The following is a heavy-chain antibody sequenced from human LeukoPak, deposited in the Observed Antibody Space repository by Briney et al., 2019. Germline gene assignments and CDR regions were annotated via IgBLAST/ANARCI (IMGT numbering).Heavy chain of an antibody. CDR2: IYTSGST. CDR3: ARVFDSLEWPYYYYYMDV. V-gene: IGHV4-4*07. J-gene: IGHJ6*03. CDR1: GGSISSYY. D-gene: IGHD3-3*01. Sequence: PSETLSLTCTVSGGSISSYYWSWIRQPAGKGLEWIGRIYTSGSTNYNPSLKSRVTMSVDTSKNQFSLKLSSVTAADTAVYYCARVFDSLEWPYYYYYMDVWGKGTTVTVSS.